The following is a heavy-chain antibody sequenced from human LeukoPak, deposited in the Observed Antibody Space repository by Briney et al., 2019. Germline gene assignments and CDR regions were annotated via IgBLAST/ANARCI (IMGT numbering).Heavy chain of an antibody. V-gene: IGHV1-8*01. CDR2: MNPNSGNT. J-gene: IGHJ4*02. Sequence: ASVKVSCKASGYTFTSYDINWVRQATGQGLEWMGWMNPNSGNTGYAQKFQGRVTMTRNTSISTAYMELSSLRPEDTAVYYCARGMGRKVRGVIRVGGDYWGQGTLVTVSS. D-gene: IGHD3-10*01. CDR1: GYTFTSYD. CDR3: ARGMGRKVRGVIRVGGDY.